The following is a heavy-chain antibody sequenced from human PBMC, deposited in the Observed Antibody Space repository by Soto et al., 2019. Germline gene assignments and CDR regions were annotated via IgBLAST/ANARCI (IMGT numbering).Heavy chain of an antibody. CDR1: GGSFSGYY. J-gene: IGHJ4*02. D-gene: IGHD5-18*01. Sequence: QVQLQQWGAGLLKPSETLSLTCAVYGGSFSGYYWSWIRQPPGKGLEWIGEINHSGSTNYNPSLTSRVTISVDTSKNQFSRKLSSVTAADMAVYYCARGRRVYSFGESDYWGQGTLVTVSS. CDR2: INHSGST. V-gene: IGHV4-34*01. CDR3: ARGRRVYSFGESDY.